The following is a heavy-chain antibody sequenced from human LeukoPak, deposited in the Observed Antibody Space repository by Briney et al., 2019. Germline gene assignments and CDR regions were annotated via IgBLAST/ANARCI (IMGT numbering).Heavy chain of an antibody. V-gene: IGHV3-7*05. J-gene: IGHJ4*02. CDR3: VSGGLRRVNY. Sequence: GGSLRLSCAVSGFMFSNYWMTWVRQAPGKGLGWVANINQDGSEKYYVVSVKGRFTISRDNAKNSLSLQLNSLSVEDTAVYYCVSGGLRRVNYWGQGTLVTVSS. D-gene: IGHD5-12*01. CDR1: GFMFSNYW. CDR2: INQDGSEK.